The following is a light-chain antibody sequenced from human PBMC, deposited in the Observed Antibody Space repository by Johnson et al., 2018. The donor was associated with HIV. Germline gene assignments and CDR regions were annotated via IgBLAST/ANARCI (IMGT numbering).Light chain of an antibody. CDR1: GSNIGNNY. CDR3: GTWDSSLSAGRYV. Sequence: QAVLTQPPSVSAAPGQKVTISCSGSGSNIGNNYVSWYQQLPGTAPKLLIYENNKRPSGIPDRFSGSKSGTSATLGITGLQTGDEADYYCGTWDSSLSAGRYVFGTGTKVTVL. V-gene: IGLV1-51*02. J-gene: IGLJ1*01. CDR2: ENN.